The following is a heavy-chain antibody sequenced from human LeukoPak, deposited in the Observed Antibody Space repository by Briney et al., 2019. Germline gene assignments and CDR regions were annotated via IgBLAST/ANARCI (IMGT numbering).Heavy chain of an antibody. Sequence: ASVKVSCKASGGTFSSYAISWVRQAPGQGLEWMGWINPNSGGTNYAQKFQGRVTMTRDTSISTAYMELSRLRSDDTAVYYCARGPTVTAEYFQHWGQGTLVTVSS. CDR3: ARGPTVTAEYFQH. CDR1: GGTFSSYA. V-gene: IGHV1-2*02. J-gene: IGHJ1*01. CDR2: INPNSGGT. D-gene: IGHD4-17*01.